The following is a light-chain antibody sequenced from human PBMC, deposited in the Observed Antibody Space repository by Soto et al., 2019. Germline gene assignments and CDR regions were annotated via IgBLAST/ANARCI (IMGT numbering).Light chain of an antibody. J-gene: IGLJ2*01. CDR1: DIGSTS. V-gene: IGLV3-21*04. CDR2: YDR. Sequence: SYELTQPPSVSVAPGKTARITCGESDIGSTSGHCYQQKPGQAPVLVIYYDRHRPSEIPERFSGSNSRNTATLALSRVEAGDEDDDYCQGWDSGSDAVVFGGGTKLTVL. CDR3: QGWDSGSDAVV.